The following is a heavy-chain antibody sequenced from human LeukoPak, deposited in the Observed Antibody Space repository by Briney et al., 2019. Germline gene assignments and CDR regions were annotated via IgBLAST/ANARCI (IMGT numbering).Heavy chain of an antibody. CDR3: TRVGVVGATRPRFDP. Sequence: SETLSLTCTVSGGSVTSGTYYWSWIRQPPGRGLEWVGSIYYSGRTYYNPSLQSRVTISVDTSKNQFSLKLDSVTAADTAVYYCTRVGVVGATRPRFDPWGQGTLVTVSS. CDR2: IYYSGRT. V-gene: IGHV4-39*01. D-gene: IGHD1-26*01. CDR1: GGSVTSGTYY. J-gene: IGHJ5*02.